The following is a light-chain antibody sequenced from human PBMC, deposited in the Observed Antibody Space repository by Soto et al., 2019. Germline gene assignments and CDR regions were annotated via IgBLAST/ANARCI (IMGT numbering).Light chain of an antibody. Sequence: QSALTQPASVSGSPGQSITISCTGTTTDIGAYNYVSWYQQYPGKAPKVMIYEVRKRPSGVSNRFSGSKSGNTASLTISGLQAEDEADYYCTSYTGNSALLFGGGTQLTVL. CDR2: EVR. V-gene: IGLV2-14*01. J-gene: IGLJ2*01. CDR3: TSYTGNSALL. CDR1: TTDIGAYNY.